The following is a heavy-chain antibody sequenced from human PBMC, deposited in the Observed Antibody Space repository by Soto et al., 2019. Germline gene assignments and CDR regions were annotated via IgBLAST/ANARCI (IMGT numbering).Heavy chain of an antibody. CDR1: GGSISSGGYY. CDR2: IDYSGRT. CDR3: ARSGYSYGPNPLLY. D-gene: IGHD5-18*01. V-gene: IGHV4-31*03. Sequence: QVQLQESGPGLVKPSQTLSLTCTVSGGSISSGGYYWSWIRQHPGKRLEWIGYIDYSGRTYYNPSRKSRVTISVDTSKNQFSLKLSSVTAADTAVYYCARSGYSYGPNPLLYWGQGTLGTVSS. J-gene: IGHJ4*02.